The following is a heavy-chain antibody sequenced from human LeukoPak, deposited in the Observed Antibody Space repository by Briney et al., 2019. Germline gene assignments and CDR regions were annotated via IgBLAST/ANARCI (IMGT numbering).Heavy chain of an antibody. D-gene: IGHD4/OR15-4a*01. CDR2: ISIRGDTT. J-gene: IGHJ4*02. CDR3: ARAHLTSGRVGYRTMDY. CDR1: GFTFNSYS. V-gene: IGHV3-48*01. Sequence: KTGGSLILSCAVSGFTFNSYSLNWVRQAPGKGLEWVSYISIRGDTTYYADSVKGRFTVSRDNVKNSLYLQMNRLRVEDTAVYYCARAHLTSGRVGYRTMDYWGQGTLVTVSS.